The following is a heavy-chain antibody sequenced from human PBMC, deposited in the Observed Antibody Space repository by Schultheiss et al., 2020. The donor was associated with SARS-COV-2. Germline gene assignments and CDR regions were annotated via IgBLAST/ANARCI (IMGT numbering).Heavy chain of an antibody. CDR3: ARGVYGVGFDY. CDR1: GYSISSGYY. Sequence: SQTLSLTCAVSGYSISSGYYWGWIRQPPGKGLEWIGSIYHSGSTYYNPSLKSRVTISVDTSKNQFSLKLSSVTAADTAVYYCARGVYGVGFDYWGQGTLVTVSS. CDR2: IYHSGST. V-gene: IGHV4-38-2*01. J-gene: IGHJ4*02. D-gene: IGHD5/OR15-5a*01.